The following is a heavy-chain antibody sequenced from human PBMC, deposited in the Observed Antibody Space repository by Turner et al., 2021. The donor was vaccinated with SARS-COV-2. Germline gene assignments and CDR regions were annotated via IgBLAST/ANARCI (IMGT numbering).Heavy chain of an antibody. CDR3: ATDYAIVEATLLDY. CDR1: GYTLIELS. Sequence: QVQLLQSGAAVKKPGASVKVSCKVSGYTLIELSMHWVRQAPGKGLEWMGGFDPEDGETIYAQKFQGRVTMTEDTSTDTAYMELSSMRSEDTAVYYCATDYAIVEATLLDYWGQGTLVTVSS. V-gene: IGHV1-24*01. J-gene: IGHJ4*02. CDR2: FDPEDGET. D-gene: IGHD1-26*01.